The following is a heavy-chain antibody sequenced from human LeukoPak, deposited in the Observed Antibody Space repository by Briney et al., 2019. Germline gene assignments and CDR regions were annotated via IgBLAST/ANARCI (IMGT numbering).Heavy chain of an antibody. V-gene: IGHV3-23*01. CDR2: FSGSGGST. D-gene: IGHD3-22*01. Sequence: GGSLRLSCAASGFTFSSYAMSWVSQAPGKGLDWVSAFSGSGGSTYYADSVKGRFTISRDNSKNTLYLQMSSLRAEDTAVYYCAKAYYDSSGYFPFDQWGQGTLVTVSS. CDR3: AKAYYDSSGYFPFDQ. J-gene: IGHJ4*02. CDR1: GFTFSSYA.